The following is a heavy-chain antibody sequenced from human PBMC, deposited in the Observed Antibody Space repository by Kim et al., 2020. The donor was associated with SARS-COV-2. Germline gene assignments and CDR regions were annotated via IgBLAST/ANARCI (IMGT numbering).Heavy chain of an antibody. J-gene: IGHJ4*02. CDR2: ITSGGSIM. V-gene: IGHV3-11*04. Sequence: GGSLRLSCAASGFTFSDDYMRWIRQAPGKGLEWISYITSGGSIMYYADSVKGRFTISRDNSKNSLYLQMNSLRAEDTAVYYCARLQGSGCTDYDTNIYFENWGQGSLVTISS. CDR1: GFTFSDDY. CDR3: ARLQGSGCTDYDTNIYFEN. D-gene: IGHD5-12*01.